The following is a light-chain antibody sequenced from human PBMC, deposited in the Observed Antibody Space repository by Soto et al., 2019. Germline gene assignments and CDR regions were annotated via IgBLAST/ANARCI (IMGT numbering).Light chain of an antibody. CDR1: QSVGSSY. CDR3: QQYGSSPIT. CDR2: GAS. V-gene: IGKV3-20*01. J-gene: IGKJ5*01. Sequence: EIVLTQSPGALSLSPGERATLSFRSSQSVGSSYLAWYQQKPGQAPRLLIYGASSRATGIPDRFSGSGSGTDFTLTISRLEPEDFAVYFCQQYGSSPITFGQGTRLEIK.